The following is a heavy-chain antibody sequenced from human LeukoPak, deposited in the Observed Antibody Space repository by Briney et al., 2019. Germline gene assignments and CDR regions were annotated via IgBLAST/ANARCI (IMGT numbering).Heavy chain of an antibody. Sequence: PSETLSLTCTVSGGSISSGGYYWSWIRQHPGKGLEWIGYIYYSGSTYYNPSLKSRVTISVDTSKNQFSLKLSSVTAADTAVYYCARWSYYDSSGYYSRNDAFDIWGQGTMVTVSS. CDR2: IYYSGST. CDR3: ARWSYYDSSGYYSRNDAFDI. V-gene: IGHV4-31*03. J-gene: IGHJ3*02. D-gene: IGHD3-22*01. CDR1: GGSISSGGYY.